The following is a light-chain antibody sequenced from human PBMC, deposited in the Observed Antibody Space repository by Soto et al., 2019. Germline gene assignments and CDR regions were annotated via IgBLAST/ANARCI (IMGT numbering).Light chain of an antibody. J-gene: IGKJ5*01. Sequence: IVMTQSPATLSVSPVEGVTLSCRASQSVRSHLAWYQQKPGQAPRLLIYDTSTRATGIPARFSGSGSGTEFTLTISSLQSEDFAVYYCQQYNNWPPITFGQGTRLEIK. CDR3: QQYNNWPPIT. CDR1: QSVRSH. V-gene: IGKV3-15*01. CDR2: DTS.